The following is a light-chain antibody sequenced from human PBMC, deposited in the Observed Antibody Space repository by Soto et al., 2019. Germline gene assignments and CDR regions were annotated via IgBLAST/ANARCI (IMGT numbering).Light chain of an antibody. CDR2: DAS. CDR1: QGVSSS. CDR3: QQRSNWPMST. V-gene: IGKV3-11*01. J-gene: IGKJ5*01. Sequence: EIVLTQSPANLSLSPGERATLSCRASQGVSSSLAWYQQKPGQAPRLLIYDASNRATGIPARFSGSGSGTDFTLTISSLEPEDFAVYSCQQRSNWPMSTFGQGTRLEMK.